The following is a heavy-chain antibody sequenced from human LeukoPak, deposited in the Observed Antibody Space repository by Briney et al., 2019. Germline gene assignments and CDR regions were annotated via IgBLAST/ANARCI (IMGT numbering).Heavy chain of an antibody. CDR3: ANGYCSSTSCYGGFDY. J-gene: IGHJ4*02. V-gene: IGHV3-30*02. CDR2: IRYDGSNK. D-gene: IGHD2-2*03. CDR1: GFTFSSYS. Sequence: GGSLRLSCAASGFTFSSYSMNWVRQAPGKGLEWVAFIRYDGSNKYYADSVKGRFTISRDNSKNTLYLQMNSLRAEDTAVYYCANGYCSSTSCYGGFDYWGQGTLVTVSS.